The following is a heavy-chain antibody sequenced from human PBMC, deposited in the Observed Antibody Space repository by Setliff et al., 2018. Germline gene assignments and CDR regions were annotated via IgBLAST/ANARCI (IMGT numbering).Heavy chain of an antibody. J-gene: IGHJ3*02. D-gene: IGHD2-21*01. CDR1: GFTFSDYA. Sequence: GGSLRLSCSASGFTFSDYAIHWVRQAPGKGLEWVAAISYDGSKKYYATPVTGRFTLSRDNSRNTSSLQMISLRPEDTAIYYCARDPVIDAFDIWGQGTMVT. CDR3: ARDPVIDAFDI. CDR2: ISYDGSKK. V-gene: IGHV3-30*04.